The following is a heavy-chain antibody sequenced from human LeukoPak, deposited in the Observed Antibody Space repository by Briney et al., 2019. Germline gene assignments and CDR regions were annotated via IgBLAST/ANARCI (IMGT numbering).Heavy chain of an antibody. CDR1: GYSISSGYY. Sequence: SETLSLTCAVSGYSISSGYYWGWIRQPPGKGLEWIGSIYHSGSTYYNPSLKSRVTISVDTSKNQFSLKLSSVTAADTVVYYCARHPYDFWSGLSLNLNWFDPWGQGTLVTVSS. J-gene: IGHJ5*02. D-gene: IGHD3-3*01. V-gene: IGHV4-38-2*01. CDR2: IYHSGST. CDR3: ARHPYDFWSGLSLNLNWFDP.